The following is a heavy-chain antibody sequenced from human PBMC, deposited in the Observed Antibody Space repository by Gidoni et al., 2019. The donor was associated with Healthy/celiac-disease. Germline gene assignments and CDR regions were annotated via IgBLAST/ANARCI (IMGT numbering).Heavy chain of an antibody. J-gene: IGHJ6*04. CDR3: AKDRARNYYGSGHRVGMDV. V-gene: IGHV3-30*18. Sequence: QVQLVESGGGVVQPGRSLIPSYAAPGFTFSSYGMHWVRQAPGKGLEWVAVISYDGSNKYYADSVKGRFTISRDNSKNTLYLQMNSLRAEYTAVYYCAKDRARNYYGSGHRVGMDVWGKGTTVTVSS. CDR2: ISYDGSNK. D-gene: IGHD3-10*01. CDR1: GFTFSSYG.